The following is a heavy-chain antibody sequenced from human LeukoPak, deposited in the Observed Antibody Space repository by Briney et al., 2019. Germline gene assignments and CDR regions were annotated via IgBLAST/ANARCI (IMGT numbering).Heavy chain of an antibody. J-gene: IGHJ4*02. V-gene: IGHV3-48*01. CDR1: GFMFSSYN. D-gene: IGHD3-16*01. CDR3: ARVPVRGGNPFDY. CDR2: ISGSSDTI. Sequence: PGGSLRLSCTASGFMFSSYNMNWVRQAPGKGLEWVSHISGSSDTIYYADSVKGRFTISRGNAKNSPYLQMNSLRVEDTAVYYCARVPVRGGNPFDYWGQGTLVTVSS.